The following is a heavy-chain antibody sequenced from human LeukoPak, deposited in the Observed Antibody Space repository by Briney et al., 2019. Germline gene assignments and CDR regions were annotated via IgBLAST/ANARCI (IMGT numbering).Heavy chain of an antibody. CDR3: AKDVSFRRGHNFDASDF. Sequence: GGSLRLSCSASGFKFPDSAMHWVRQPPGKGLEWIALITWGATDTYYADSVRGRFTVSRDDSSNTLYLQMNSLRSEDTALYFCAKDVSFRRGHNFDASDFWGQGTMVTVSS. CDR1: GFKFPDSA. V-gene: IGHV3-43*01. J-gene: IGHJ3*01. CDR2: ITWGATDT. D-gene: IGHD5-24*01.